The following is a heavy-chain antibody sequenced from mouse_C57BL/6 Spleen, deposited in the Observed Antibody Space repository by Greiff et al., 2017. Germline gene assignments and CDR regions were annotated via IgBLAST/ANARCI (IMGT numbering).Heavy chain of an antibody. CDR1: GFNIKDDY. D-gene: IGHD2-3*01. CDR3: TSLSFAY. J-gene: IGHJ3*01. V-gene: IGHV14-4*01. CDR2: IDPENGDT. Sequence: EVMLVESGAELVRPGASVKLSCTASGFNIKDDYMHWVKQRPEQGLEWIGWIDPENGDTEYASKFQGKATITADTSSNTAYLQLSSLTSEDTAVYYCTSLSFAYWGQGTLGTVSA.